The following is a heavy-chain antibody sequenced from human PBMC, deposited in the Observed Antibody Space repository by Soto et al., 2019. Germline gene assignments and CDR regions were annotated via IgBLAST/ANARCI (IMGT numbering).Heavy chain of an antibody. CDR3: ARYSSAWDL. V-gene: IGHV3-7*01. CDR2: IKYDGSET. D-gene: IGHD6-19*01. Sequence: QSGGSLRLSCAASGFTFRSYLMSWVRQAPGKGLEWVANIKYDGSETYYVDSVKGRFTISRDNAKNSLFLQMNSLRGEDTAVYYCARYSSAWDLWGQGTLVTVSS. J-gene: IGHJ5*02. CDR1: GFTFRSYL.